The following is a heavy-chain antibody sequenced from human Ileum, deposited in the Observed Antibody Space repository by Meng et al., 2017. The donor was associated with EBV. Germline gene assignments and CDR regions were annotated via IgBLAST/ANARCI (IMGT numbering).Heavy chain of an antibody. V-gene: IGHV4-61*01. CDR1: GGSVSSAHSF. CDR3: AGDPHSGSPH. CDR2: MSYSGST. J-gene: IGHJ4*02. Sequence: LRGAGPGPGKPSETLSLTCTVSGGSVSSAHSFWTWIRQPPGKGLEWIGYMSYSGSTNYSPPLESRVTISVDTSKNQFSLKLSSVTAADTAVYYCAGDPHSGSPHWGQGTLVTVSS. D-gene: IGHD1-26*01.